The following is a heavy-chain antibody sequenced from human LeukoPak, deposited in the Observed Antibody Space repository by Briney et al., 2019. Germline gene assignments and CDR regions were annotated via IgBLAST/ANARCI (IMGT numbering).Heavy chain of an antibody. Sequence: GGSLRLSCAASGFTCRRYGMQGVRRARGGGREGVAFLRYEGNNIHYADSVRGRFTISRDNSKNTLYLQVNSLRAGDAAVYYCAKDGGDIVLVPAAKSFSLINYYMDVWGKGTTVTASS. V-gene: IGHV3-30*02. CDR3: AKDGGDIVLVPAAKSFSLINYYMDV. D-gene: IGHD2-2*01. J-gene: IGHJ6*03. CDR2: LRYEGNNI. CDR1: GFTCRRYG.